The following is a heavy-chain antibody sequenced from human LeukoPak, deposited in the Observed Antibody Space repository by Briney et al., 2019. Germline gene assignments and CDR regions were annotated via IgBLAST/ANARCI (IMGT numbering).Heavy chain of an antibody. CDR3: ARWFGELSLDAFDI. CDR1: GGSISSYF. V-gene: IGHV4-59*01. CDR2: IYYSGST. Sequence: SSETLSLTCTVSGGSISSYFWSWIRQPPGKGLEWIGYIYYSGSTYYNPSLKSRVTISADTSKNQFSLKLSSVTAADTAVYYCARWFGELSLDAFDIWGQGTMVTVSS. D-gene: IGHD3-10*01. J-gene: IGHJ3*02.